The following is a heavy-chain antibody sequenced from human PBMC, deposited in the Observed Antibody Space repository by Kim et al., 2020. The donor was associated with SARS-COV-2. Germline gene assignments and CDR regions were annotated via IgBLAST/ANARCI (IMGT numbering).Heavy chain of an antibody. CDR1: GVSINSVVYY. V-gene: IGHV4-39*02. D-gene: IGHD3-3*01. CDR2: IYFGGTT. CDR3: AGERVEADYYYYYLDV. J-gene: IGHJ6*03. Sequence: SETLSLTCTVSGVSINSVVYYWGWIRQPPGQGLEWIGSIYFGGTTYYNPSLKSRVTISADTSKNQISLKLTSVTAADTAVYYCAGERVEADYYYYYLDV.